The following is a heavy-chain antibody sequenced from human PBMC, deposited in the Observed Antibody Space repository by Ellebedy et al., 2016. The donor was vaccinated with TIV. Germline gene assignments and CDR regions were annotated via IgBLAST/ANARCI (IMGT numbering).Heavy chain of an antibody. CDR3: ARRENILTGYSLNY. CDR2: IYPGDSDT. Sequence: KVSCKGSGYSFTSYWIVWVRQMPGKGLEWMAMIYPGDSDTRYSPSFQGQVTISADKSLSTAYLQWSSLKASDTAMYYCARRENILTGYSLNYWGQGTLVTVSS. D-gene: IGHD3-9*01. J-gene: IGHJ4*02. CDR1: GYSFTSYW. V-gene: IGHV5-51*01.